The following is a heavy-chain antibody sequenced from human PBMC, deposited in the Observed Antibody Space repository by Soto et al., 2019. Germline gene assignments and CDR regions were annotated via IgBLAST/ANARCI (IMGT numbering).Heavy chain of an antibody. CDR3: ARNYYDSSGYLWNWFEP. J-gene: IGHJ5*02. D-gene: IGHD3-22*01. V-gene: IGHV1-3*01. CDR2: INAGNGNT. Sequence: ASVKVSCKASGYTFTRYAMHWVRQAPGQRLEWMGWINAGNGNTKYSQKFQGRVTITRDTSASTAYMELSSLRSEDTAVYYCARNYYDSSGYLWNWFEPWGQGTLVTVSS. CDR1: GYTFTRYA.